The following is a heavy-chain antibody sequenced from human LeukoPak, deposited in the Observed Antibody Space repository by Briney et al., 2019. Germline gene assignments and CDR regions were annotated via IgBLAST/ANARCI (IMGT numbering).Heavy chain of an antibody. CDR3: ARDQDYGSGSYGPDY. J-gene: IGHJ4*02. CDR2: SYHTGST. V-gene: IGHV4-38-2*02. CDR1: GYSITTGYY. Sequence: PSETLSLTCTVSGYSITTGYYWGWIRQPPGKGLAWIGSSYHTGSTFYNPSLKSRVTISVDTSKNQFSLKLSSVTAADTAVYYCARDQDYGSGSYGPDYWGQGILVTVSS. D-gene: IGHD3-10*01.